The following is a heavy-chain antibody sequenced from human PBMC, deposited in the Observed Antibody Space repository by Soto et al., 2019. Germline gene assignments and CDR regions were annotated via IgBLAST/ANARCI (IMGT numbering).Heavy chain of an antibody. V-gene: IGHV1-69*06. D-gene: IGHD6-13*01. CDR1: GGTFSSYA. CDR2: IIPIFGTA. J-gene: IGHJ6*02. CDR3: ASAVKYSSSWYEYYYYGMDV. Sequence: ASVKVSCKASGGTFSSYAISWVRQAPGQGLEWMGGIIPIFGTANYAQKFQGRVTITADKSTSTAYMELSSLRSEDTAVYYCASAVKYSSSWYEYYYYGMDVWGQGTTVTVSS.